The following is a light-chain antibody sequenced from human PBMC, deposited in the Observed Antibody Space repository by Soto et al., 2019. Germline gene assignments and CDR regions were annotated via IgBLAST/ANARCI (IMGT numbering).Light chain of an antibody. V-gene: IGKV3-20*01. CDR2: GAS. CDR3: QQYGSSSWT. J-gene: IGKJ1*01. CDR1: QRVSSMY. Sequence: EMVITQHPGTPSLSTAERDTHSCRASQRVSSMYLALYQPKPGKAPRLLIYGASSRSMGIPDSFSGSGSGTDFTLTISRLEPDDFAVYYCQQYGSSSWTFGRGTKVDIK.